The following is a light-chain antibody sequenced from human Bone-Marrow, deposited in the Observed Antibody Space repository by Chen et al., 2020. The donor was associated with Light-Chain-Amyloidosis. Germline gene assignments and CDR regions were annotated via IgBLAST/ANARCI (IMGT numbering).Light chain of an antibody. CDR1: DLPTKY. CDR2: RDT. V-gene: IGLV3-25*03. Sequence: SYKLTQPPSVSVPPGQTATITCSGDDLPTKYAYWYQQKPGQAPVLVIHRDTERPSGISERFSGSSSGTTATLTISGVQAEDEADYHCQSADSSGTYEVIFGGGTKLTVL. J-gene: IGLJ2*01. CDR3: QSADSSGTYEVI.